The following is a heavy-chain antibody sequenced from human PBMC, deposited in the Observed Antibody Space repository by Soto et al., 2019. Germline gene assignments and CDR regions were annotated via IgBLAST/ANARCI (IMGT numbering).Heavy chain of an antibody. CDR2: ISGSGGST. J-gene: IGHJ4*02. Sequence: EVQLLESGGGLVQPGGSLRLSCAASGFTFSSYAMSWVRQAPGKGLEWVSAISGSGGSTYYADSVKGRFTISRDNSKNTLYLQMNSLRAEDTAVYYCAKDRWVSLDYGDYVESGGYFDYWGQGTLVTVSS. V-gene: IGHV3-23*01. CDR1: GFTFSSYA. CDR3: AKDRWVSLDYGDYVESGGYFDY. D-gene: IGHD4-17*01.